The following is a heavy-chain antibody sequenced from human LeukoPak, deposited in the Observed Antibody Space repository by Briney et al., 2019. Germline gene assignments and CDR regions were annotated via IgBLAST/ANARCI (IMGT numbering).Heavy chain of an antibody. D-gene: IGHD3-10*01. CDR1: GYTFTSYD. CDR3: ARMDYASGSANNWFDP. J-gene: IGHJ5*02. CDR2: VNPNSGNT. Sequence: ASVKVSCKASGYTFTSYDINWVRQAAGQGLEWMGWVNPNSGNTGYAQIFQGRVTITRNTSISTAYMELSSLRSEDTAVYYCARMDYASGSANNWFDPWGQGTLVTVSS. V-gene: IGHV1-8*01.